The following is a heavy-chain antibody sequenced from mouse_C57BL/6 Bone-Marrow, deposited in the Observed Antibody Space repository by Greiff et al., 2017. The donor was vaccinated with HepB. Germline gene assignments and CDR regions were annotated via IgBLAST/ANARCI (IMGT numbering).Heavy chain of an antibody. D-gene: IGHD2-1*01. J-gene: IGHJ4*01. Sequence: VQLQQPGAELVKPGASVKLSCKASGYTFTSYWMQWVKQRPGQGLEWIGEIDPSDSYTNYNQKFKGKATLTVDTSSSTAYMRLSSLTSEDSAVYYCAREGLLWPYAMDYWGQGTSVTVSS. V-gene: IGHV1-50*01. CDR2: IDPSDSYT. CDR1: GYTFTSYW. CDR3: AREGLLWPYAMDY.